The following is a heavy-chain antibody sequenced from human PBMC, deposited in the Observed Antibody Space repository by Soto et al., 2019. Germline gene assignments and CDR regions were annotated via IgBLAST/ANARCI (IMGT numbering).Heavy chain of an antibody. J-gene: IGHJ5*02. CDR2: IYYSGST. Sequence: PSETLSLTCTVSGGSISSYYWSWIRQPPGKGLEWIGYIYYSGSTNYNPSLKSRVTISVDTSKNQFSLKLSSVTAADTAVYYCARAPSSRYEGWFDPWGQGTMVTVSS. V-gene: IGHV4-59*01. CDR1: GGSISSYY. CDR3: ARAPSSRYEGWFDP. D-gene: IGHD6-13*01.